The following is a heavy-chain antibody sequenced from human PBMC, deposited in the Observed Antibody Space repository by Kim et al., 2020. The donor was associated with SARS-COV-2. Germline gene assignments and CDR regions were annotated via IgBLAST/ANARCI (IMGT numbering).Heavy chain of an antibody. D-gene: IGHD3-10*01. Sequence: KSRVTISVDTSKNQFSLKLSSVTAADTAVYYCASPRESGSYYYYYYCMDVWGQGTTVTVSS. CDR3: ASPRESGSYYYYYYCMDV. V-gene: IGHV4-34*01. J-gene: IGHJ6*02.